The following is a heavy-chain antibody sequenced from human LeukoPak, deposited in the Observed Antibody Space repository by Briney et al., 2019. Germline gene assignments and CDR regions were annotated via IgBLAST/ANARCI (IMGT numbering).Heavy chain of an antibody. CDR1: GGSISSYY. Sequence: PSETLSLTCTVSGGSISSYYWSWIRQPPGKGLEWIGYIYTSGSTNYNPSLKSRVTISVDTSKNQFSLKLSSVTAADTAVYYCARHLPKIQLWPIGFDYWGQGTLVTVSS. CDR2: IYTSGST. D-gene: IGHD5-18*01. J-gene: IGHJ4*02. V-gene: IGHV4-4*09. CDR3: ARHLPKIQLWPIGFDY.